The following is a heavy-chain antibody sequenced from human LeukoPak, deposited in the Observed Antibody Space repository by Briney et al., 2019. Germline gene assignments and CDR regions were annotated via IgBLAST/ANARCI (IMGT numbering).Heavy chain of an antibody. CDR1: GGSISSSSHY. D-gene: IGHD6-13*01. V-gene: IGHV4-39*01. CDR2: IYYSGTT. Sequence: SETLSLTCTVSGGSISSSSHYWGWLRQPPGKGLEWIEDIYYSGTTYYNPSLKSRVTMSIDTSKKQFSLKLSSVTAADTAIYYCARQYSNTWYGWFDPWGQGTLVTVSS. J-gene: IGHJ5*02. CDR3: ARQYSNTWYGWFDP.